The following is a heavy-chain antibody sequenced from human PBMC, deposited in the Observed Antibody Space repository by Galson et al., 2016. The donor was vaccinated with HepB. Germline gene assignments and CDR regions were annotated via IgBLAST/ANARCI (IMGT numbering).Heavy chain of an antibody. J-gene: IGHJ5*01. CDR3: ARGPRNVVARGRVPTNWFDS. CDR2: INHSGNT. CDR1: AGSFTSHY. V-gene: IGHV4-34*01. Sequence: SETLSLTCAVSAGSFTSHYWSWIRQPPGKGLEWIGDINHSGNTNYSPSLKSRVTMSVDTSKHQFSLKVRSVTAADTAVYYCARGPRNVVARGRVPTNWFDSWGQGILVTVSS. D-gene: IGHD2-15*01.